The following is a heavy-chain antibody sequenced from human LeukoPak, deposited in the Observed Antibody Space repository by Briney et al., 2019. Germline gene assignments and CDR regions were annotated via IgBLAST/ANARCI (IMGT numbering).Heavy chain of an antibody. D-gene: IGHD3-22*01. CDR1: GYTFTSYD. Sequence: SVKVSCKASGYTFTSYDINWVRQATGQGLEWIGWIVVGSGNTNYAQKFQERVTITRDMSTSTAYMELSSLRSEDTAVYYCAALQYDSSGYYHDYWGQGTLVTVSS. V-gene: IGHV1-58*02. CDR2: IVVGSGNT. J-gene: IGHJ4*02. CDR3: AALQYDSSGYYHDY.